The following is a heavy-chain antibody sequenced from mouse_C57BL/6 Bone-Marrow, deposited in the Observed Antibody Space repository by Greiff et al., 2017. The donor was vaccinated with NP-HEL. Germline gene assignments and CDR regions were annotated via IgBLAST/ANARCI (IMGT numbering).Heavy chain of an antibody. Sequence: VQLQQSGAELARPGASVKLSCKASGYTFTSYGLSWVQQRPGQGLEWIGEIYPRSGNTYYNEKFKGKATLTADKSSSTAYMELRSLTSEDSAVYFCARGRFSTTVGNWYFDVWGTGTTVTVSS. CDR2: IYPRSGNT. D-gene: IGHD1-1*01. CDR3: ARGRFSTTVGNWYFDV. CDR1: GYTFTSYG. J-gene: IGHJ1*03. V-gene: IGHV1-81*01.